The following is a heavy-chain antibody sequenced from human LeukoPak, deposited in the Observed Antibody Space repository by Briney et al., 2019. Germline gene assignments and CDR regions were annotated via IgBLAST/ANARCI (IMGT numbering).Heavy chain of an antibody. CDR1: GFTFSSYG. CDR3: AKGIGLYGDVDFDY. J-gene: IGHJ4*02. CDR2: ISGSGGST. Sequence: QPGRSLRLSCAASGFTFSSYGMHWVRHAPGKGMEWVSGISGSGGSTYYADSVKGRFTISRDNSKNTLYLQMNSLRAEDTAVYYCAKGIGLYGDVDFDYWGQGTLVTVSS. D-gene: IGHD4-17*01. V-gene: IGHV3-23*01.